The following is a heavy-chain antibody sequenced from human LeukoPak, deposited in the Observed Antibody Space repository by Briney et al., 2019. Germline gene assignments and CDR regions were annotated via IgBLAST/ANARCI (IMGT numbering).Heavy chain of an antibody. V-gene: IGHV1-2*02. Sequence: ASVKVSCKASGYTFTGCYMHWVRQAPGQGLEWMGWINPNSGGTNYAQKFQGRVTMTRDTSISTVYMELSSLRSEDTAVYYCARGFLDSKSRYYYYYMDVWGKGTTVTVSS. D-gene: IGHD2-21*01. CDR2: INPNSGGT. CDR1: GYTFTGCY. J-gene: IGHJ6*03. CDR3: ARGFLDSKSRYYYYYMDV.